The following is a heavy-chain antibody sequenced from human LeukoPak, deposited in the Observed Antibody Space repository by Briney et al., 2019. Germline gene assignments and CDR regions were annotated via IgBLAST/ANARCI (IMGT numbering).Heavy chain of an antibody. CDR1: GYTFTGYY. V-gene: IGHV1-2*02. Sequence: GASVKVSCKASGYTFTGYYMHWVRQAPGQGLEWMGWINPNSGGTNYAQKFQGRVTMTRDTSISTAYMELSRLRSDDTAVYYCASFDTYYYDSSGYWDYWGQGTLVTVSS. CDR3: ASFDTYYYDSSGYWDY. D-gene: IGHD3-22*01. CDR2: INPNSGGT. J-gene: IGHJ4*02.